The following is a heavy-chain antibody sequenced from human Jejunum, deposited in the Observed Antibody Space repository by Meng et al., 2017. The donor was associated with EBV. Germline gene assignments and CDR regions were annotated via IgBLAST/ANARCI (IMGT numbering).Heavy chain of an antibody. D-gene: IGHD1-1*01. CDR2: INTGNGDT. V-gene: IGHV1-3*04. Sequence: VPVVQSGAEVEKPGASVKIFCRASGYTFTTYGIHWLRQAHGERLELMGWINTGNGDTLYAQKFQGRVTITRDTSANTVYMDLSSLLSEDTAMYYCARDERLGPYYFEYWGQGTLVTVSS. CDR1: GYTFTTYG. CDR3: ARDERLGPYYFEY. J-gene: IGHJ4*02.